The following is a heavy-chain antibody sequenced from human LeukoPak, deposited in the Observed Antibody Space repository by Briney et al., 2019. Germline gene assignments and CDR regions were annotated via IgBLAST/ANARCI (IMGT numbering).Heavy chain of an antibody. D-gene: IGHD2-15*01. CDR2: IYHSGST. CDR1: GYSISSGYY. CDR3: ARRSGGKNWFDP. Sequence: SETLSLTCTVSGYSISSGYYWGWIRQPPGKGLEWIGSIYHSGSTYYNPSLKSRVTISVDTSKNQFSLKLSSVTAADTAVYYCARRSGGKNWFDPWGQGTLVTVSS. J-gene: IGHJ5*02. V-gene: IGHV4-38-2*02.